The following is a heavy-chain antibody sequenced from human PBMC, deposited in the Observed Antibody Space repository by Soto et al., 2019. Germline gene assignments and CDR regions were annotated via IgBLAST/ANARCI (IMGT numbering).Heavy chain of an antibody. D-gene: IGHD3-16*01. V-gene: IGHV3-23*01. CDR3: AKFGMATSKRSPPYYIDY. Sequence: PGGSLRLSCAASGVTYSSYAMSWVRQAPGKGLDWVSCISGSGGGTYYADSVKGRFTFSRDNSKNTLYLQMNSLRAEDTAVYYCAKFGMATSKRSPPYYIDYWGQGALVTVSS. CDR1: GVTYSSYA. J-gene: IGHJ4*02. CDR2: ISGSGGGT.